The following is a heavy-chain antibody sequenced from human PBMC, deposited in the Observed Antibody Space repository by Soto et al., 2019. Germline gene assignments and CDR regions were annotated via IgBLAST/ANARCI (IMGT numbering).Heavy chain of an antibody. CDR2: IKEDGSVS. J-gene: IGHJ4*02. V-gene: IGHV3-7*03. CDR3: VSRGY. CDR1: GFIFSSYW. Sequence: EVQLVESGGGLVQPGGSLRLSCAASGFIFSSYWMTWVRQAPGKGLEWVANIKEDGSVSNHVDSVKGRVTISRDNAKTSLFLQMNSLRADDTAVYYCVSRGYWGQGTLVTVSS.